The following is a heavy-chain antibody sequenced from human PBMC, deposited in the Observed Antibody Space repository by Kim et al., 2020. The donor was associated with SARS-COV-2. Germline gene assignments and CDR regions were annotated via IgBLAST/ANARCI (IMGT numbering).Heavy chain of an antibody. V-gene: IGHV5-10-1*01. J-gene: IGHJ4*02. Sequence: GESLKISCKGSGYSFTSNWIIWVRQMPGKGLEWMGRIGPGDSYTNYSPSFQGHVTVSADKSISTAYLQWSSLKASDTGMYYCARLWEVVAGKHTFDYWGQGTLVTVSS. D-gene: IGHD6-19*01. CDR2: IGPGDSYT. CDR1: GYSFTSNW. CDR3: ARLWEVVAGKHTFDY.